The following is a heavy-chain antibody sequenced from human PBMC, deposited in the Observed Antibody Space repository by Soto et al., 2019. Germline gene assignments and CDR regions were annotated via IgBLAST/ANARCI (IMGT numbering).Heavy chain of an antibody. J-gene: IGHJ4*02. CDR3: AHRLARSYTDSGGFDY. CDR1: GFSLSTSGVG. CDR2: IYWDDDK. D-gene: IGHD2-2*02. V-gene: IGHV2-5*02. Sequence: QITLKESGPTLVKPTQTLTLTCTFSGFSLSTSGVGVGWIRQPPGKALEWLALIYWDDDKRYSPSLKSRLTIPKDTTKNQVVLTMTNMDPVDTATYYCAHRLARSYTDSGGFDYWGQGTLVTVSS.